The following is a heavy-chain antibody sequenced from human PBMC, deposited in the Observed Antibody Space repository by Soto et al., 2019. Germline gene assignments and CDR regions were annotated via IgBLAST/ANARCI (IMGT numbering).Heavy chain of an antibody. V-gene: IGHV3-21*01. D-gene: IGHD1-1*01. Sequence: NPGGSLRLSCAASGFTFSSYSMNWVRQAPGKGLEWVASISSSSSHIYYADYVKGRFTISRDNAKNSLYLQMNSLRAEDKAVYYCASLDNGEGVDYWGQGTLVTVSS. CDR1: GFTFSSYS. CDR2: ISSSSSHI. CDR3: ASLDNGEGVDY. J-gene: IGHJ4*02.